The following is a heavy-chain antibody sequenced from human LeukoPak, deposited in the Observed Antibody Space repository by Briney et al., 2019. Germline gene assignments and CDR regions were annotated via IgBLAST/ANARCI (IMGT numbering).Heavy chain of an antibody. V-gene: IGHV3-21*01. CDR2: ISSSSSYI. J-gene: IGHJ3*02. Sequence: GGSLRLSCAASGFTFSSYSMNWVRQAPGKGLEWVSSISSSSSYIYYADSVKGRFTISRDNAKNSLYLEMNSLRAEDTAVYYCAREKNEAAFDIWGQGTMVTVSS. CDR3: AREKNEAAFDI. CDR1: GFTFSSYS.